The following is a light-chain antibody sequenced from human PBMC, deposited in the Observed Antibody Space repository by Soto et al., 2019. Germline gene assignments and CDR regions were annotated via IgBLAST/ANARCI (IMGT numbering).Light chain of an antibody. Sequence: NFMLTQPHSVSESPGKTVTISCTRSSGSIASNYVQWYQQRPGSAPTTVIYEDNQRPSGVPDRFSGSIDSSSNSASLTISGLKTEDEADYYCQSYDSSNHGVFGTGTKLIVL. CDR3: QSYDSSNHGV. CDR2: EDN. J-gene: IGLJ1*01. V-gene: IGLV6-57*03. CDR1: SGSIASNY.